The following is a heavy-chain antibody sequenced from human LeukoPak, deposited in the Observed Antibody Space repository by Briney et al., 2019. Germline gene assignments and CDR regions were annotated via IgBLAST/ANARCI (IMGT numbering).Heavy chain of an antibody. D-gene: IGHD3-16*02. CDR1: GFTFSSYA. CDR3: ARHRTASDY. CDR2: ISGSGGST. V-gene: IGHV3-23*01. J-gene: IGHJ4*02. Sequence: GGSLRLSCAASGFTFSSYAMSWVRQAPGKGLEWVSAISGSGGSTYYADSVKDRFTISRDNSKNSLSLQMNSLRAEDTAVYYCARHRTASDYWGQGTLVTVSS.